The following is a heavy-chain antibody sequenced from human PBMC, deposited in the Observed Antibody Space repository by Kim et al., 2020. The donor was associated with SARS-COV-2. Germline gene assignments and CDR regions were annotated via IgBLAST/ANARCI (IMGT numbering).Heavy chain of an antibody. D-gene: IGHD6-13*01. CDR2: ISYDGSNK. CDR3: AKDGSIAAGIQ. J-gene: IGHJ4*02. V-gene: IGHV3-30*18. Sequence: GGSLRLSCAASGFTFSSYGMHWVRQAPGKGLEWVAVISYDGSNKYYADSVKGRFTISRDNSKNTLYLQMNSLRAEDTAVYYCAKDGSIAAGIQWGQGTLVTVSS. CDR1: GFTFSSYG.